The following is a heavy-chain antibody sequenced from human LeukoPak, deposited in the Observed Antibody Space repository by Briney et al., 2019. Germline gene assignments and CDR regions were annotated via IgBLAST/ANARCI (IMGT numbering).Heavy chain of an antibody. D-gene: IGHD3-22*01. Sequence: SGHTLVKPTQTLTLTCTFSGFSLSTSGVGVGWIRQPPGKALEWLALIYWDDDKRYSPSLKSRLTITKDTSKNQVVLTMTNMDPVDTATYYCAHSTTYYYDSSATLGDYWGQGTLVTVSS. CDR3: AHSTTYYYDSSATLGDY. J-gene: IGHJ4*02. CDR2: IYWDDDK. CDR1: GFSLSTSGVG. V-gene: IGHV2-5*02.